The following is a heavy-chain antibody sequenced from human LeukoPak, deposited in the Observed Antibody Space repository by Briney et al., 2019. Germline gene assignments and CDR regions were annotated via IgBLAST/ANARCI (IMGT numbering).Heavy chain of an antibody. CDR2: IYYSGST. CDR3: ARHNLRGVAAAGTIDY. V-gene: IGHV4-39*01. J-gene: IGHJ4*02. D-gene: IGHD6-13*01. Sequence: SETLSLTRTVSGGSISSSSYYWGWIRQPPGKGLEWIGSIYYSGSTYYNPSLKSRVTISVDTSKNQFSLKMSSVTAADTAVYYCARHNLRGVAAAGTIDYWGQGTLVTVSS. CDR1: GGSISSSSYY.